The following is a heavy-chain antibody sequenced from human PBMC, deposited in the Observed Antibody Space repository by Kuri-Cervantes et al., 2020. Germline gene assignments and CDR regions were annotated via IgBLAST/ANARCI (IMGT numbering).Heavy chain of an antibody. CDR1: GFTFSSYA. D-gene: IGHD4/OR15-4a*01. Sequence: GGSLRLSCAASGFTFSSYAMHWVRQAPGKGLEWVAVISYDGSNKYYADSVKGRFTISRDNSKNTLYLQMNSLRAEDTAVYYCARGAKPIDYWGRGTLVTVSS. CDR3: ARGAKPIDY. V-gene: IGHV3-30-3*01. J-gene: IGHJ4*02. CDR2: ISYDGSNK.